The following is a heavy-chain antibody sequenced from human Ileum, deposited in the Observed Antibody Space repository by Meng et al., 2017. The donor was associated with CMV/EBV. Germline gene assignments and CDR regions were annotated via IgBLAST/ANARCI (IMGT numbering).Heavy chain of an antibody. J-gene: IGHJ4*02. D-gene: IGHD3-10*01. CDR2: IYSDDDST. V-gene: IGHV3-23*03. CDR1: GFTISNYA. Sequence: GGSLRLSCAASGFTISNYAMIWVRQAPGKGLEWVSIIYSDDDSTHYADSVRGRFTISRDDSQNTLYLQMSSLRAEDTAVYFCAKGASNMWCGGDFWGQGTLVTVSS. CDR3: AKGASNMWCGGDF.